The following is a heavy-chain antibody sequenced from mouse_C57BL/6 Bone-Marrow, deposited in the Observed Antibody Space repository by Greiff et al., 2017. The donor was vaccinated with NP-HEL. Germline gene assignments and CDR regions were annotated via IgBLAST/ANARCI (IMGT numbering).Heavy chain of an antibody. CDR3: ARDYGHYFDY. D-gene: IGHD1-1*02. V-gene: IGHV1-50*01. Sequence: QVQLKQPGAELVKPGASVKLSCKASGYTFTSYWMQWVKQRPGQGLEWIGEIDPSDSYTNYNQKFKGKATLTVDTSSSTAYMQLSSLTSEDSAVYYCARDYGHYFDYWGQGTTLTVSS. CDR1: GYTFTSYW. CDR2: IDPSDSYT. J-gene: IGHJ2*01.